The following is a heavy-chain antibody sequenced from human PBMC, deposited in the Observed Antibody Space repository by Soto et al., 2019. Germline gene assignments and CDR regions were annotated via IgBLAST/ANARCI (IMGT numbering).Heavy chain of an antibody. D-gene: IGHD1-7*01. CDR3: AKGNSWSPALVLDI. CDR2: ISGSGGST. J-gene: IGHJ3*02. CDR1: GFTFSSYA. V-gene: IGHV3-23*01. Sequence: VQLLESGGGLVQPGGSLRLSCAASGFTFSSYAMNWVRQAPGKGLEWVSAISGSGGSTYYADSVKGPFTISRDSSKNTLYLQMNSLRAEDTAVYYCAKGNSWSPALVLDIWGQGTMVTVSS.